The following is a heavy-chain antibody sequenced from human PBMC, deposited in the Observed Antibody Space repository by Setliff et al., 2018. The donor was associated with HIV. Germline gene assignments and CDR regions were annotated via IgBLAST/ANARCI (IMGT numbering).Heavy chain of an antibody. D-gene: IGHD3-16*01. CDR3: ARGGSGFSFDF. CDR1: GGSISSYY. V-gene: IGHV4-4*09. J-gene: IGHJ4*02. Sequence: PSETLSLTCTVSGGSISSYYWNWVRQPPGKGLKWIGYIDTSGSTNYNPSLKSRVTISVDTSKNQFSLKLSSVTAADTAVYYCARGGSGFSFDFWGQGLLVTVS. CDR2: IDTSGST.